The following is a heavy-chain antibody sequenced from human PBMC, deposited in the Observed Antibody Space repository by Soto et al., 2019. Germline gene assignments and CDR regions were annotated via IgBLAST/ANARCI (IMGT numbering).Heavy chain of an antibody. V-gene: IGHV3-74*01. CDR1: GFTFSSYW. CDR3: AAYDYGSDRDY. CDR2: INSDGSST. J-gene: IGHJ4*02. D-gene: IGHD4-17*01. Sequence: EVQLVESGGGLVQPGGSLRLSCAASGFTFSSYWMHWVRQAPGKGLVWVSRINSDGSSTNYADSVKGRFTISSVNAKNTLDLPMSRLRAGDTAVYYCAAYDYGSDRDYWVQGILVTVSS.